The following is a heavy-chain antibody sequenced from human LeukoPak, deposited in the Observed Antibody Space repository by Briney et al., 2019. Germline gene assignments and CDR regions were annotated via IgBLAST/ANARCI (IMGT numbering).Heavy chain of an antibody. Sequence: PSETLSLTCTVSGGSISSYYWSWIRQPPGKGLEWIRYIYYSGSTNYNPSLKSRVTISVDTSKNQFSLKLSSVTAADTAVYYCARDGGRRYYGSGSYYNRQYYYYGMDVWGKGTTVTVSS. CDR1: GGSISSYY. CDR3: ARDGGRRYYGSGSYYNRQYYYYGMDV. CDR2: IYYSGST. J-gene: IGHJ6*04. D-gene: IGHD3-10*01. V-gene: IGHV4-59*01.